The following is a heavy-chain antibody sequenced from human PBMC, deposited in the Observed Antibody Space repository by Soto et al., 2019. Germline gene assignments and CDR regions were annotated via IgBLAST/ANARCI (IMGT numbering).Heavy chain of an antibody. J-gene: IGHJ5*02. CDR2: IYYSGST. D-gene: IGHD2-2*01. Sequence: QVQLQESGPGLVKPSQTLSLTCTVSGGSISSGGYYWSWIRQHPEKGLEWIGYIYYSGSTYYNPSIKSRITIPVDTSKNQFTLKLTSVTATDTAANYCARDDPASCYECRTWGQGTLDTVSS. CDR3: ARDDPASCYECRT. V-gene: IGHV4-31*03. CDR1: GGSISSGGYY.